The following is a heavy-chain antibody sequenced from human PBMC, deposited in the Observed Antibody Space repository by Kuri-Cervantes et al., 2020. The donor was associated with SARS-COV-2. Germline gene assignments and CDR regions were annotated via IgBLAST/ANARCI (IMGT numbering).Heavy chain of an antibody. CDR2: ISYDGSNK. CDR3: ARPTFDY. V-gene: IGHV3-30*03. CDR1: GFTFTSYA. Sequence: GGSLRLSCAVSGFTFTSYAMHWVRQAPGKGLEWVALISYDGSNKFYADSVKGRFTISRDNSRKVVYLHMNSLRDEDTAVYYCARPTFDYWGQGTLVTVSS. J-gene: IGHJ4*02.